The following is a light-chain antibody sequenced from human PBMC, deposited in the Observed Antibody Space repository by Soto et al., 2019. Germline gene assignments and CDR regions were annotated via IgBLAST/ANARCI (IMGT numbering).Light chain of an antibody. CDR2: DVD. CDR3: SSYTGSSTEV. Sequence: QSVLTQPASVSGSPGQSITISCTGSSSDIGAYNSVSWYQQLPGKAPKLLIYDVDDRPSGASHRFSGSKSGNAASLVISGLDADDEADYYCSSYTGSSTEVFGGGTKLTVL. CDR1: SSDIGAYNS. V-gene: IGLV2-14*03. J-gene: IGLJ3*02.